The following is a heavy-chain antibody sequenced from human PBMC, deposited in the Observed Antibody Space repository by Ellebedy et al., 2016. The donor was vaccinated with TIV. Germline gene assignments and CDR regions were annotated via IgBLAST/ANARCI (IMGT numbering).Heavy chain of an antibody. J-gene: IGHJ3*02. CDR3: ARDIGIHDAFDI. Sequence: GESLKISCAASGFTFSDYYMSWIRQAPGKGLEGVSYISSSGNTIYYADSVKGRFTISRDIAKNSLYLQMNSLRAEDTAVYYCARDIGIHDAFDIWGQGTMVTVSS. D-gene: IGHD1-14*01. CDR1: GFTFSDYY. V-gene: IGHV3-11*01. CDR2: ISSSGNTI.